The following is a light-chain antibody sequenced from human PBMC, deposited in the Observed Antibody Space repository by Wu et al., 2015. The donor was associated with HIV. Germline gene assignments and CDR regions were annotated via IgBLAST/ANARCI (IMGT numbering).Light chain of an antibody. Sequence: EIVLTQSPATLSLSPGERATLSCRASQSVSKYLAWYQHKLGQAPRLLIYDASNRATGVPARFSGSGSGTDFTLTISSLEPEDFAVYYCQQRNSWPLSFGGGTKVELK. CDR1: QSVSKY. J-gene: IGKJ4*01. CDR3: QQRNSWPLS. CDR2: DAS. V-gene: IGKV3-11*01.